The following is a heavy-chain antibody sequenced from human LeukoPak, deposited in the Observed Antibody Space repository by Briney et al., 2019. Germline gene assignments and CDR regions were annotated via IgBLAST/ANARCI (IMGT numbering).Heavy chain of an antibody. Sequence: SETLSLICTVSGDSINDYYWSWIRQPPGRGLEWIGYIYYSGSTNFSPSLKSRVTMSVDTSKKQFSLNLSSVTAADTAVYFCARQGGSFSHIDSWGQGTLVTVSS. CDR2: IYYSGST. V-gene: IGHV4-59*08. J-gene: IGHJ4*02. CDR1: GDSINDYY. D-gene: IGHD1-26*01. CDR3: ARQGGSFSHIDS.